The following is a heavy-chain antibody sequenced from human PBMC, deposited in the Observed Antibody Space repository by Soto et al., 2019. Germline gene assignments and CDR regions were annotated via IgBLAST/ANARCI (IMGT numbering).Heavy chain of an antibody. J-gene: IGHJ4*02. CDR3: AKGGGSYPVDY. Sequence: EAQLLESGGGLVQPGGSLRLSCAASGFTFSNYAMSWVRQAPGRGLEWVSAISGSGGSTYFADSVKSRFTISRDNSKTTLYVQMSSLRAEDTAVYYCAKGGGSYPVDYGGQGTLVTVSS. D-gene: IGHD1-26*01. V-gene: IGHV3-23*01. CDR2: ISGSGGST. CDR1: GFTFSNYA.